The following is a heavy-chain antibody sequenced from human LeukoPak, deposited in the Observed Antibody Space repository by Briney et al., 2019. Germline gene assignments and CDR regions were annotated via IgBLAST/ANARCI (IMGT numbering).Heavy chain of an antibody. CDR3: ATTESGLDLFFDY. D-gene: IGHD1-7*01. V-gene: IGHV4-59*01. J-gene: IGHJ4*02. Sequence: SETLSLTCTVSGGSISSYYWSWIRQPPGKGLEWIGYIYYSGSTNYNPSLKSRVTISVDTSKNQFSLKLSSVTAADTAVYYCATTESGLDLFFDYWGQGTLVTVSS. CDR1: GGSISSYY. CDR2: IYYSGST.